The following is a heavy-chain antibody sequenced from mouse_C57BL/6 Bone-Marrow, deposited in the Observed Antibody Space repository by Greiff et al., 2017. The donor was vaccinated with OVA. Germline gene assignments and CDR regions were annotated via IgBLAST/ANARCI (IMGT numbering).Heavy chain of an antibody. J-gene: IGHJ4*01. D-gene: IGHD1-1*01. CDR2: ISNLAYSI. Sequence: DVQLVESGGGLVQPGGSLKLSCAASGFTFSDYGMAWVRQAPRKGPEWVAFISNLAYSIYYADTVTGRFTISRENAKNTLYLEMSSLRSEDTAMYYCARGGITTVVDYYAMDYWGQGTSVTVSS. CDR3: ARGGITTVVDYYAMDY. V-gene: IGHV5-15*01. CDR1: GFTFSDYG.